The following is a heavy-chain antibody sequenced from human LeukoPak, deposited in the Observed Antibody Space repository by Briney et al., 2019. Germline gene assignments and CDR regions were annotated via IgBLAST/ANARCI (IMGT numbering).Heavy chain of an antibody. Sequence: ASVKVSCKASRYTFTSYGINWVRQAPGQGLEWMGWISAYNGNREYAHNLQGRVTITTDESTSTAYMELSSLRSEDTAVYYCARAVLLWFGPHDAFDIWGQGTMVTVSS. J-gene: IGHJ3*02. D-gene: IGHD3-10*01. CDR2: ISAYNGNR. V-gene: IGHV1-18*01. CDR3: ARAVLLWFGPHDAFDI. CDR1: RYTFTSYG.